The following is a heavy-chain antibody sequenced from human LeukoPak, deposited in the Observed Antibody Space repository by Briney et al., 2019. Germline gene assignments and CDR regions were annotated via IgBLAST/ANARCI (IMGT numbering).Heavy chain of an antibody. Sequence: VGSLRLSCAASGFTFSSYGMHGVRQAPRKGLEWVAFIRYDGSNKYYADSVKGRFTISRDNSKNTLYLQMNSLRAEDTAVYYCAKGHSSGFGYYFDYWGQGTLVTVSS. J-gene: IGHJ4*02. CDR1: GFTFSSYG. CDR3: AKGHSSGFGYYFDY. V-gene: IGHV3-30*02. D-gene: IGHD3-22*01. CDR2: IRYDGSNK.